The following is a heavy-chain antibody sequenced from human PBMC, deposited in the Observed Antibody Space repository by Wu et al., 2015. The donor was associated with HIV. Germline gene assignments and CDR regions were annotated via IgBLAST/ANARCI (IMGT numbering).Heavy chain of an antibody. Sequence: QVHLVQSGAEVKRPGSSVKVSCKASGGTFINYAINWVRQAPGEGLEWMGRITPLFGRPIYAQKFQGRVTMTRDTSISTAYMELSRLRSDDTAVYFCARDRSALYFYMDVWGKGTTVTVSS. CDR1: GGTFINYA. J-gene: IGHJ6*03. V-gene: IGHV1-69*04. CDR2: ITPLFGRP. CDR3: ARDRSALYFYMDV.